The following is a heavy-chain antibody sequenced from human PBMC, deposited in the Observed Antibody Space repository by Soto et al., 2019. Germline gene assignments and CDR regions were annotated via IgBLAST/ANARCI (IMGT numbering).Heavy chain of an antibody. CDR2: IAGKT. D-gene: IGHD2-2*01. CDR3: ARKTDVPTGMLDY. Sequence: EVHLLQSGGGLVQPGGSLRLSCAASGFTFSNSVMSWVRQAPGKGLEWVSTIAGKTYYSDSVKGRFTFPRDNSQSRLYLQMNSLRAEDTAVYYCARKTDVPTGMLDYWGPATLVTAPS. J-gene: IGHJ4*02. CDR1: GFTFSNSV. V-gene: IGHV3-23*01.